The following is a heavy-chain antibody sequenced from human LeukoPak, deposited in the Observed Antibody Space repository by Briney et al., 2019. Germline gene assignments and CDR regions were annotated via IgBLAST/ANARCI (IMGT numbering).Heavy chain of an antibody. CDR3: ARGPIVVVPAAMAFDY. Sequence: SRTLSLTCTVSGGSISSGSYYWSWIRQPAGKGLEWIGRIYTSGSTNYNPSLKSRVTISVDTSKNQFSLKLSSVTAADTAVYYCARGPIVVVPAAMAFDYWGQGTLVTVSS. V-gene: IGHV4-61*02. D-gene: IGHD2-2*01. J-gene: IGHJ4*02. CDR2: IYTSGST. CDR1: GGSISSGSYY.